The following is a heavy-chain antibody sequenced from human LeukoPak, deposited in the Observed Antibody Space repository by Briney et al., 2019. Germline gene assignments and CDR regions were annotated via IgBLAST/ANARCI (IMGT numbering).Heavy chain of an antibody. Sequence: PGGSLRLSCAASGFTFSSYSMNWVRQAPGKGLEWVSYISSSSSTIYYADSVKGRFTISRDNAKNSLYLQMNSLRAEDTAVYYCAREGSSSWYFAFDYWGQGTLVTVSS. V-gene: IGHV3-48*04. D-gene: IGHD6-13*01. J-gene: IGHJ4*02. CDR1: GFTFSSYS. CDR2: ISSSSSTI. CDR3: AREGSSSWYFAFDY.